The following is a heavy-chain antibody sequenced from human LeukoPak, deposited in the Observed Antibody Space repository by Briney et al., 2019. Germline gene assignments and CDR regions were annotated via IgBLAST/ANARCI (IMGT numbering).Heavy chain of an antibody. CDR1: GFSFSDYS. J-gene: IGHJ6*04. D-gene: IGHD3-16*01. V-gene: IGHV3-48*01. Sequence: GGSLRLSCAASGFSFSDYSMNWVRQAPGKGLEWVSYISFSSGSIYYADSVKGRFTISRHNAKNSLFLQMSSLRPEDTAVYYCARELVTPQMDVWGTGTTVTVSS. CDR3: ARELVTPQMDV. CDR2: ISFSSGSI.